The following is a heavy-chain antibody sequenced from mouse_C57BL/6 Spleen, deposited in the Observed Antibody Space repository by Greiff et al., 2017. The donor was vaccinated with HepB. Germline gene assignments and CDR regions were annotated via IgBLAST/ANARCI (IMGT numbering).Heavy chain of an antibody. J-gene: IGHJ2*01. Sequence: VQLQESGPELVKPGASVKISCKASGYAFSSSWMNWVKQRPGKGLEWIGRIYPGDGDTNYNGKFKGKATLTADKSSSTAYMQLSSLTSEDSAVYFCARSFITTVVAFDYWGQGTTLPVSS. V-gene: IGHV1-82*01. D-gene: IGHD1-1*01. CDR1: GYAFSSSW. CDR3: ARSFITTVVAFDY. CDR2: IYPGDGDT.